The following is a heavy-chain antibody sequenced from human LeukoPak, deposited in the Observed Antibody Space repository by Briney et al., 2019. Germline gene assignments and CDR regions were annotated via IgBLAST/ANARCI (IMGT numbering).Heavy chain of an antibody. J-gene: IGHJ4*02. CDR1: GFTFREFA. V-gene: IGHV3-49*03. D-gene: IGHD1-1*01. Sequence: PGGSLRLSCTSPGFTFREFAVSWFRQAPGKGLEWIGFIRSSIYGGTPKAAASVKGRFIFSRDDSKGVAYLRMNSLKTDDTAVYYRSREWGNGNDLRPDSWGQGTLVTVSS. CDR2: IRSSIYGGTP. CDR3: SREWGNGNDLRPDS.